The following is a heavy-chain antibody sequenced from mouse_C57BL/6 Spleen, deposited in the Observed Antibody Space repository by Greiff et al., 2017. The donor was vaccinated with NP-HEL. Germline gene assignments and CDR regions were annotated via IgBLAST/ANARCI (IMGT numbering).Heavy chain of an antibody. CDR1: GFTFTDYY. V-gene: IGHV14-1*01. D-gene: IGHD2-4*01. CDR3: TRAIYNDSDWAY. J-gene: IGHJ3*01. CDR2: IDPEDGDT. Sequence: VQLQQSGAELVRPGASVKLSCTASGFTFTDYYMHWVKQRPEKGLEWIGRIDPEDGDTKYAQKFQGKATMTVDTSSTTAYLQLRSLTSEDSAVYYCTRAIYNDSDWAYWGQGTLVTVSA.